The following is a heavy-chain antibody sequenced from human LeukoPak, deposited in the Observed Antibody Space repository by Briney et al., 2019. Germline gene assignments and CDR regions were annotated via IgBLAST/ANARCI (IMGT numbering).Heavy chain of an antibody. V-gene: IGHV1-2*02. J-gene: IGHJ4*02. CDR1: GYTFTGYY. CDR3: ARVPRGVPAAHMGAY. CDR2: INPNSGGT. Sequence: GASVKVSCKASGYTFTGYYMHWVRQAPGQGLEWMGWINPNSGGTNYAQKLQGRVTMTTDTSTSTAYMELRSLRSDDTAVYYCARVPRGVPAAHMGAYWGQGTLVTVSS. D-gene: IGHD2-2*01.